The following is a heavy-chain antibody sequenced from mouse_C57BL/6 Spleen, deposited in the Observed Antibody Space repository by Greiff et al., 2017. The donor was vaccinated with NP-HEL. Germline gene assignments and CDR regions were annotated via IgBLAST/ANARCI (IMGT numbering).Heavy chain of an antibody. CDR2: INPGSGGT. V-gene: IGHV1-54*01. CDR3: ARGPVVANYFDY. Sequence: QVQLKESGAELVRPGTSVKVSCKASGYAFTNYLIEWVKQRPGQGLEWIGVINPGSGGTNYNEKFKGKATLTADKSSSTAYMQLSSLTSEDAAVYCCARGPVVANYFDYWGQGTTLTVSS. D-gene: IGHD1-1*01. CDR1: GYAFTNYL. J-gene: IGHJ2*01.